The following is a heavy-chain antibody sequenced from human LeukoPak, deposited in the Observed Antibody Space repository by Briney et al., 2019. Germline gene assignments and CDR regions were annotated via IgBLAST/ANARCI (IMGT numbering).Heavy chain of an antibody. Sequence: PSETLSLTCTVSGGSISSYYWSWVRQPPGRGLEWIGFVYYTGSTNYSPSLKSRVTISVDTSKNQFSLKLSSVTAADTAVYYCARDSHWFDPWGQGTLVTVSS. CDR2: VYYTGST. CDR3: ARDSHWFDP. J-gene: IGHJ5*02. V-gene: IGHV4-59*12. CDR1: GGSISSYY.